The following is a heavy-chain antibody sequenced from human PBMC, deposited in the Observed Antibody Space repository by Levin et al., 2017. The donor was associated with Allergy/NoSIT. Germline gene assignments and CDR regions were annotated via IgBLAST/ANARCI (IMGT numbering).Heavy chain of an antibody. CDR3: ARSSNLHCSGGSCYETSAVPLFGMDV. J-gene: IGHJ6*02. V-gene: IGHV4-38-2*01. D-gene: IGHD2-15*01. CDR1: GYSISSGYF. CDR2: IYHTGTT. Sequence: SETLSLTCAVSGYSISSGYFWGWIRQPPGKGLEWIGSIYHTGTTYYNPSLKSRVTISVDVSNNQFSLKLSSVTAAHTGVYYCARSSNLHCSGGSCYETSAVPLFGMDVWGQGTTVTVSS.